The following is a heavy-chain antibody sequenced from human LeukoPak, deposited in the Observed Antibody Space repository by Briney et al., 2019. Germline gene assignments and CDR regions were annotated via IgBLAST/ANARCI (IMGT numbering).Heavy chain of an antibody. J-gene: IGHJ6*02. CDR1: GGSISSYY. Sequence: PSETLSLTCTVSGGSISSYYWSWIRQPPGKGLEWIGYIYYSGSTNYNPSLKSRVTISVDTSKNQFSLKLSSVTAADTAVYYCARDTVTTGPYYYYGMDVWGQGTTVTVSS. V-gene: IGHV4-59*01. D-gene: IGHD4-11*01. CDR2: IYYSGST. CDR3: ARDTVTTGPYYYYGMDV.